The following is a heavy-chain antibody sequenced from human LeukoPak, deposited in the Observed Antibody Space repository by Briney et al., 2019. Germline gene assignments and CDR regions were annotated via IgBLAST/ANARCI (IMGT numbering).Heavy chain of an antibody. J-gene: IGHJ4*02. Sequence: GGSLRLSCAASGFTFSSYGMHWVRQAPGKGLEWVAVIWYDGSNKYYADSVKGRFTISRDNSKNTLYLQMYSLRAEDTAVYYCAKDIDYSSPTYYFDYWGQGTLVTVSS. CDR3: AKDIDYSSPTYYFDY. CDR2: IWYDGSNK. V-gene: IGHV3-33*06. CDR1: GFTFSSYG. D-gene: IGHD4-11*01.